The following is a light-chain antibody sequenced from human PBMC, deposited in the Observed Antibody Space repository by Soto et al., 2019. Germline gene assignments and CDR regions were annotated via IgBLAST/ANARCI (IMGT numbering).Light chain of an antibody. CDR3: QQRDNWPPRIT. J-gene: IGKJ5*01. CDR1: QTVRTY. V-gene: IGKV3-11*01. Sequence: EIVLTQSPDTLSLSPGERATLSCRASQTVRTYLAWYQQKPGQAPRLLMFGASNRATGIPPRFSASGSGTDFTLTITSLEPEDFAVYYCQQRDNWPPRITFGQGTQLEIK. CDR2: GAS.